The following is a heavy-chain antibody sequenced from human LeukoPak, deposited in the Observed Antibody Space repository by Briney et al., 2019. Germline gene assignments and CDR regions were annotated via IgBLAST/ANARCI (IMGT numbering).Heavy chain of an antibody. CDR3: AREIGCSSTSCYGGYYYYMDV. Sequence: ASVKVSCKASGHTFTSYYMHWVRQATGQGLEWMGWMNPNSGNTGYAQKFQGRVTMTRNTSISTAYMELSSLRSEDTAVYYCAREIGCSSTSCYGGYYYYMDVWGKGTTVTVSS. V-gene: IGHV1-8*02. J-gene: IGHJ6*03. CDR1: GHTFTSYY. CDR2: MNPNSGNT. D-gene: IGHD2-2*01.